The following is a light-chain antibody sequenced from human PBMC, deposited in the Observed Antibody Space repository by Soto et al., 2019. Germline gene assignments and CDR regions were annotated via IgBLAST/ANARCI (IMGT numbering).Light chain of an antibody. CDR1: QSVSSN. V-gene: IGKV3-15*01. CDR2: GAS. CDR3: QQYNNWPPRT. Sequence: EIVMTQSPATLSVSPGERATLSCRASQSVSSNLAWYQPKPGQAPRLLIYGASTRATGIPARFSGSGSGTEFTLTISSLQSEDFAVYYCQQYNNWPPRTFGQGTKVEIK. J-gene: IGKJ1*01.